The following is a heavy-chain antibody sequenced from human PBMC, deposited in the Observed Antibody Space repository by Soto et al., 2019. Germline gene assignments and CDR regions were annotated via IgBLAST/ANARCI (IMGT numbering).Heavy chain of an antibody. V-gene: IGHV4-59*01. CDR3: TSSYSTSSSPDY. CDR1: GGSMRNYY. D-gene: IGHD6-6*01. Sequence: ETLSLTCSVSGGSMRNYYWNWIRQPPGRGLEWIGYVYHSGSTNYNPSLKSRVSMSVDVSRNHFSLTLHSVTAADTAVYFCTSSYSTSSSPDYWGQGTLVTVSS. CDR2: VYHSGST. J-gene: IGHJ4*02.